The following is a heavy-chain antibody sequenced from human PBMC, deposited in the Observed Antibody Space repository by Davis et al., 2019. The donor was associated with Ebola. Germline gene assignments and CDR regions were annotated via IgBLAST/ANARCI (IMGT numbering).Heavy chain of an antibody. V-gene: IGHV3-43*01. CDR2: VSWDGGST. J-gene: IGHJ5*02. Sequence: GESLKISCAASGFIFDDNTMHWVRQAPGKGPEWVSLVSWDGGSTYYADSVKGRFTVSRDNSRNSLYLQMNSLRTEDTAFYYCAKDLGDHWGQGTLVTVSS. CDR1: GFIFDDNT. CDR3: AKDLGDH.